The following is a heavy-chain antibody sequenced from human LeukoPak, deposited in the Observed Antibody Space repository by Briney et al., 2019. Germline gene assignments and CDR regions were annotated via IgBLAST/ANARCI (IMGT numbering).Heavy chain of an antibody. J-gene: IGHJ5*02. V-gene: IGHV4-38-2*02. D-gene: IGHD6-13*01. CDR1: GFSISSGYY. CDR3: ARGYSSSWYFNWFDP. Sequence: PSETLSLICTVSGFSISSGYYWGWIRQPPGKGLEWIGNIYHSGSTFYNPSLKSRVTISVDTSKNQFSLKLSSVTAADTAVYYCARGYSSSWYFNWFDPWGQGTLVTVSS. CDR2: IYHSGST.